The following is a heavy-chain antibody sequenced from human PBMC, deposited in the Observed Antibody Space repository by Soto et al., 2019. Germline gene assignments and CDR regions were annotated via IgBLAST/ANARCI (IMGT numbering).Heavy chain of an antibody. CDR3: ARQTAPSGSYFPLFDY. D-gene: IGHD1-26*01. Sequence: PSETLCLTCTVSGGSIRNYYWSWIRQPPGKGLEWIGYIYYSGSTNYNPSLKSRVTISVDTSKNQFSLKLSSVTAADTAVYYCARQTAPSGSYFPLFDYWGQGTLVTVSS. CDR2: IYYSGST. CDR1: GGSIRNYY. J-gene: IGHJ4*02. V-gene: IGHV4-59*01.